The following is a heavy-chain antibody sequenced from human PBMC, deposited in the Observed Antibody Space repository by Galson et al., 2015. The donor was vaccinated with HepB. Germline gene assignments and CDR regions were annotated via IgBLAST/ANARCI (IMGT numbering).Heavy chain of an antibody. D-gene: IGHD3-10*01. V-gene: IGHV3-15*01. J-gene: IGHJ3*02. Sequence: SLRLSCAASGFTFSNAWMSWVRQAPGKGLEWVGRIKSKTDGGTTDYAAPVKGRFTISRDDSKNTLYLQMNSLKTEDTAVYYCTTFIWFGESHRTFRWDAFDIWGQGTMVTVSS. CDR2: IKSKTDGGTT. CDR1: GFTFSNAW. CDR3: TTFIWFGESHRTFRWDAFDI.